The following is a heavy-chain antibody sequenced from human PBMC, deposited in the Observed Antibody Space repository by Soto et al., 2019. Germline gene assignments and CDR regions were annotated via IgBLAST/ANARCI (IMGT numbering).Heavy chain of an antibody. CDR2: IGGSGFTT. D-gene: IGHD1-26*01. Sequence: EVQVLESGGDLVQPGGSLRLSCVGSGFTYSAYVMNWVRQAPGKGLEWVSTIGGSGFTTYYADSVKGRFTISRDNSRNTLFLQMNSLRAEDTAVYYCAIRSGSYRYFEYWGQGTLVTVSS. J-gene: IGHJ4*02. CDR3: AIRSGSYRYFEY. V-gene: IGHV3-23*01. CDR1: GFTYSAYV.